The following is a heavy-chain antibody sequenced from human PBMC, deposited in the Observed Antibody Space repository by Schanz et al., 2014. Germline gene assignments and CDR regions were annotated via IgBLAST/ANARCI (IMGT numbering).Heavy chain of an antibody. CDR3: ARLLGYSYGQYHYYGMDV. CDR1: GGTFSSYA. Sequence: QVQLVQSGAEVKKPGSSVKVSCKASGGTFSSYAITWVRQAPGQGLEWMGRISPILGIANYAQKFQGRVTITADKLTSTAYMELSSLRSEDTAVYYCARLLGYSYGQYHYYGMDVWGQGTAVTVSS. D-gene: IGHD5-18*01. V-gene: IGHV1-69*04. CDR2: ISPILGIA. J-gene: IGHJ6*02.